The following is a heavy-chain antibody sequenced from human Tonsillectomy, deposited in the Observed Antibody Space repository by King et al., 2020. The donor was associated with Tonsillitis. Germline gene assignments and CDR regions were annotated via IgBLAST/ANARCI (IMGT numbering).Heavy chain of an antibody. CDR2: ISWNGCST. Sequence: VQLVESGGGLVQPGGSLRLSCAASGFTFSSYAMSWVRQAPGKGLEWVSAISWNGCSTYYADSVKGRFTISRDNSKNTLYLQMNSLRAEDTAVYYCAKVFSFSGVPDYFDYWRQRTVVTVSS. V-gene: IGHV3-23*04. D-gene: IGHD6-25*01. CDR1: GFTFSSYA. CDR3: AKVFSFSGVPDYFDY. J-gene: IGHJ4*02.